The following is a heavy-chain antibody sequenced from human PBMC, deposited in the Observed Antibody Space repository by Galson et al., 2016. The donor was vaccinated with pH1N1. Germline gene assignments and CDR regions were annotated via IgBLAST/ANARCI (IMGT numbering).Heavy chain of an antibody. CDR2: IYYTGSA. D-gene: IGHD2-15*01. CDR3: ARGDRIGYFVDL. J-gene: IGHJ5*02. V-gene: IGHV4-39*07. CDR1: GDSINSSPYY. Sequence: ETLSLTCTVSGDSINSSPYYWGWIRQPPGKGLEWIGTIYYTGSAYYSAFLRSRVTMSVDTSRNQFSLHLTSVTADDTAVYYCARGDRIGYFVDLWGQGTQVTVSS.